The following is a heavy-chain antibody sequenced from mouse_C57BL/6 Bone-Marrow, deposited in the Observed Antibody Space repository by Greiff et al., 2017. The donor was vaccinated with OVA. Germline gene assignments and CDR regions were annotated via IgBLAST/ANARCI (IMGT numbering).Heavy chain of an antibody. CDR2: IHPNSGST. J-gene: IGHJ2*01. CDR1: GYTFTSYW. V-gene: IGHV1-64*01. D-gene: IGHD1-1*01. Sequence: QVQLQQPGAELVKPGASVKLSCKASGYTFTSYWMHWVKQRPGQGLEWIGMIHPNSGSTNYNEKFKSKATLTVGKSSSTAYMQLSSLTSEDSAVYYCARSRVTTVVVDYWGQGTTLTVSS. CDR3: ARSRVTTVVVDY.